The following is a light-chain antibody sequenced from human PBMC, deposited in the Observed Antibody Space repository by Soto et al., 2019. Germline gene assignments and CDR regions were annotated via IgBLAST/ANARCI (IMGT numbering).Light chain of an antibody. J-gene: IGLJ3*02. V-gene: IGLV2-14*01. CDR1: TSDVGGYDR. CDR2: EVT. CDR3: SSYTIKNTWV. Sequence: QPASVTGSPGQSITISCTGTTSDVGGYDRVSWFQQYPGTAPKLMIYEVTNRPSGVSDRFSGSKSVNTASLTISGLQPEDEADYYCSSYTIKNTWVFGGGTKLTVL.